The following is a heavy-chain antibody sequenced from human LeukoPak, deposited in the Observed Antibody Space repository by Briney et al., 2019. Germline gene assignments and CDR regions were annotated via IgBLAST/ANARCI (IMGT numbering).Heavy chain of an antibody. D-gene: IGHD3-10*01. CDR2: ISSTSNYI. CDR3: VREGYYGPGSSPTFYFDS. J-gene: IGHJ4*02. CDR1: GFTFSSYS. Sequence: GGSLRLSCAASGFTFSSYSMNWVRQAPGKGLEWVSSISSTSNYIYYADSLKGRSTISRDNSRSAVHLEMNSLRPDDTAVYYCVREGYYGPGSSPTFYFDSWGRGTLVTVSS. V-gene: IGHV3-21*01.